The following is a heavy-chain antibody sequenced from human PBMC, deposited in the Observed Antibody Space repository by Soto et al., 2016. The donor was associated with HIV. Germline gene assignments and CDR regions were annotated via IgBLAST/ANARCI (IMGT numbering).Heavy chain of an antibody. D-gene: IGHD4-4*01. J-gene: IGHJ5*01. CDR2: VNHSGHT. V-gene: IGHV4-34*02. Sequence: QVQLQQWGAGLLKPSETLSLTCAVYGGSFSGYQWTWIRQAPGKGLEWIGEVNHSGHTNYSPSLRSRLTISTDTSKNQFSLKMTSVSAADTAVYYCARHGDSNNWDRSFDSWGHGNLVTVSS. CDR1: GGSFSGYQ. CDR3: ARHGDSNNWDRSFDS.